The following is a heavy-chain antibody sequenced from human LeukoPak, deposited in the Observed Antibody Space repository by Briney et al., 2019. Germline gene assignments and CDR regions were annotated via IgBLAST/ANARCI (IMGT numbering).Heavy chain of an antibody. V-gene: IGHV3-23*01. D-gene: IGHD6-19*01. CDR3: AREAYSSTAFDS. Sequence: GGSLRLSCAASGFTFSSSAMSWVRQAPGKGLEWVAAISDTGRLSYCADSVNGRFTISRDNSKNTLYLQMNSLRAEDTAVYYCAREAYSSTAFDSWGQGTLVTVSS. CDR2: ISDTGRLS. CDR1: GFTFSSSA. J-gene: IGHJ4*02.